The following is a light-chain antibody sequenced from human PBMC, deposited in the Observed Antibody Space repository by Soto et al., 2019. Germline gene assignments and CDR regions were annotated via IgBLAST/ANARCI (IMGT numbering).Light chain of an antibody. CDR3: QQYETFSGT. CDR2: DAS. Sequence: GDSVTITCRASQSISSWLAWYKQKPGKAPKLLSYDASSLESGVPSRFRGSGSGTKFTLTIASLKPDDFATYYCQQYETFSGTFGPGTKVDI. V-gene: IGKV1-5*01. J-gene: IGKJ1*01. CDR1: QSISSW.